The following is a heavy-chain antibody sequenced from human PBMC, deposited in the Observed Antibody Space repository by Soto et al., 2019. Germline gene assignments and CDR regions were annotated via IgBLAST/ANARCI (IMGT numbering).Heavy chain of an antibody. J-gene: IGHJ4*02. V-gene: IGHV1-69*06. Sequence: VASVKVSCKASGGTFSSYAISWVRQAPGQGLEWMGGIIPIFGTANYAQKFQGRVTITADKSTSTAYMELSSLRSEDTAVYYCARARDGYNSDFDYWGQGTLVTVSS. CDR3: ARARDGYNSDFDY. CDR2: IIPIFGTA. CDR1: GGTFSSYA. D-gene: IGHD5-12*01.